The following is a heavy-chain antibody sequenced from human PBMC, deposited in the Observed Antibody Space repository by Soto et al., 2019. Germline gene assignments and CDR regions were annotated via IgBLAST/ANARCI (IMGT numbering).Heavy chain of an antibody. Sequence: EVQLVESGGGLVQPGRSLRLSCAASGFTLDDYAMHWVRQAPGKGLEWVSGISWNSGSIGYADSVKGRFTISRDNAKNSLYLQMNSLRAEDTALYYCAKDLIWFGELSGEAFDIWGQGTMVTVSS. V-gene: IGHV3-9*01. CDR1: GFTLDDYA. CDR2: ISWNSGSI. D-gene: IGHD3-10*01. CDR3: AKDLIWFGELSGEAFDI. J-gene: IGHJ3*02.